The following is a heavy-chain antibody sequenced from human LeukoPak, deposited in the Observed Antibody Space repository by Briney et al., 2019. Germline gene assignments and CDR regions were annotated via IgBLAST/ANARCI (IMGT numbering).Heavy chain of an antibody. Sequence: GGSLRLSCATAGFTFSSHWMHWVRQAQGKGMVWVSRINSDGSSTSYAESVKGRFTISRDNAKNTLYLQMNSLKAEDTAVYFCGREDKGYTYGDYWGQGTLVTVSS. J-gene: IGHJ4*02. V-gene: IGHV3-74*01. D-gene: IGHD5-18*01. CDR1: GFTFSSHW. CDR3: GREDKGYTYGDY. CDR2: INSDGSST.